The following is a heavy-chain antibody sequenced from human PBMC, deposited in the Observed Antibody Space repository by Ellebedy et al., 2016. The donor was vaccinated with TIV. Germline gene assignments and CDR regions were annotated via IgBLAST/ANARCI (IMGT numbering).Heavy chain of an antibody. Sequence: GGSLRLXCAASGFTFSSYSMNWVRQAPGKGLEWVSSISSSSSYIYYADSVKGRFTISRDNAKNSLYLQMNSLRAEDTAVYYCARDLGPWGDYYYYGMDVWGQGTTVTVSS. CDR3: ARDLGPWGDYYYYGMDV. CDR1: GFTFSSYS. V-gene: IGHV3-21*01. J-gene: IGHJ6*02. D-gene: IGHD3-16*01. CDR2: ISSSSSYI.